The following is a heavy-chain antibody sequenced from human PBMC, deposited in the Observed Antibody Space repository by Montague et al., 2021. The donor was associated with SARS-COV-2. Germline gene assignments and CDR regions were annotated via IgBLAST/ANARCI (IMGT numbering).Heavy chain of an antibody. CDR1: GGSISSFY. D-gene: IGHD2-15*01. V-gene: IGHV4-59*08. Sequence: SETLSLTCTVSGGSISSFYWSWFRQPPGKGLEWIGYISDSGSTNYNPSLTSRVTMSVDTSKNQFSLKVNSVTAADTAVYYCARHYSATLPVVYWGQGTLVTVSS. CDR3: ARHYSATLPVVY. J-gene: IGHJ4*02. CDR2: ISDSGST.